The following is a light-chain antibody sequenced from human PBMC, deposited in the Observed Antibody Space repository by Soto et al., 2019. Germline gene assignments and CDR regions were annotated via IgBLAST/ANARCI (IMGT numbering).Light chain of an antibody. CDR1: QSISYW. Sequence: DIQMTQSPSTLSASVGDRVTITCRASQSISYWLAWYQQKPGKAPKLLIYDASSLESGVPSRFSGSRSGTEFALTISSLQPDDFATYHCQQYYTYSTFGQGTKLATK. V-gene: IGKV1-5*01. J-gene: IGKJ1*01. CDR2: DAS. CDR3: QQYYTYST.